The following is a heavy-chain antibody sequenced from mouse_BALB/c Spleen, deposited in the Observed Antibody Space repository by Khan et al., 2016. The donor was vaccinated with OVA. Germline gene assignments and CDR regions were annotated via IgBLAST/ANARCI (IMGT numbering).Heavy chain of an antibody. J-gene: IGHJ2*01. CDR2: ISRDSNTI. Sequence: EVELVESGGGLAQSGGSRKLSCAASGFTFTSYGMHWIRQAPEKGLEWVAYISRDSNTIYYAHTVKGRFTISRDNPENTLFLQMTSLRSGDTAMYFCATSYFYGYYFDYWGQGTTRTVSS. CDR3: ATSYFYGYYFDY. V-gene: IGHV5-17*02. D-gene: IGHD1-1*01. CDR1: GFTFTSYG.